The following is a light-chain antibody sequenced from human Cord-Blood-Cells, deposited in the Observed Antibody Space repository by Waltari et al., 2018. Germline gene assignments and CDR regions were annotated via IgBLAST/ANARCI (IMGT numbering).Light chain of an antibody. J-gene: IGKJ2*03. CDR3: MQALQTPYS. CDR1: QSLLHSNGYNY. CDR2: LGS. Sequence: DIVMTQSPLSLPVTPGEPASISCRSSQSLLHSNGYNYLDWYLKKPGQSPQLLIYLGSNRASGVPDRFSGSGSGTDFTLKISRVEAKDVGVYYCMQALQTPYSFGQETKLEIK. V-gene: IGKV2-28*01.